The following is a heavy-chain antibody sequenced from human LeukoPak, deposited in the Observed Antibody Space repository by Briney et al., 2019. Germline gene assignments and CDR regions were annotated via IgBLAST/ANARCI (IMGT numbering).Heavy chain of an antibody. V-gene: IGHV3-23*01. D-gene: IGHD1-26*01. Sequence: GGSLRLSCAASGFTFSSYAMSWVRQAPGKGLEWVSALSGSGGTTYNADSVKGRFTISRDNSKNTLYLQMNSLRAEDTAVYYCAKDNLGRSYGIDYWGQGTLVTVSS. CDR2: LSGSGGTT. CDR3: AKDNLGRSYGIDY. CDR1: GFTFSSYA. J-gene: IGHJ4*02.